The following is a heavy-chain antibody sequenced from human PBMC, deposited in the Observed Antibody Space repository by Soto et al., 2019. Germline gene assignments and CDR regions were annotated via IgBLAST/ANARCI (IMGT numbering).Heavy chain of an antibody. V-gene: IGHV3-13*01. CDR2: ISIAGNT. CDR3: ARGGFGSGWTHSNY. Sequence: LILSCAASGFTLSNYDMHWVRQPAGKGLEWVSYISIAGNTFYLGSVKGRFTISRESAKNSLYLQMNSLRAEDTAVYYCARGGFGSGWTHSNYWGQGALVTVSS. J-gene: IGHJ4*02. CDR1: GFTLSNYD. D-gene: IGHD6-19*01.